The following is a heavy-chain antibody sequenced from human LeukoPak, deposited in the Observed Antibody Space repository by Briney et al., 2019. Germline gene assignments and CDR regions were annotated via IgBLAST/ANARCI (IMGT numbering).Heavy chain of an antibody. CDR3: ARDLTLTVAFDI. CDR2: LSGSGDT. J-gene: IGHJ3*02. D-gene: IGHD3-16*01. CDR1: RGSVTTYS. Sequence: SETLSLTCTVSRGSVTTYSWSWIRQPAGKGLEWIGRLSGSGDTNFNTSLKTRVTMSADESKNQFSLHLRSVTDADPAVYFCARDLTLTVAFDIWGQGTVVTVSS. V-gene: IGHV4-4*07.